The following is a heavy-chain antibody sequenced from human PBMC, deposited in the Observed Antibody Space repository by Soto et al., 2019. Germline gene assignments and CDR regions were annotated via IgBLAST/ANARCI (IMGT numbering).Heavy chain of an antibody. CDR1: GFSFTTYV. Sequence: QVQLVESGGGVVQPGRSLRLSCAASGFSFTTYVMHWVRQAPGKGLEWVAVISHDGSYKYYGDAVKGRFTISRDTSKNAVYLEMNSLRPDDPAVYYCAKGLLAIVGTTLPRDAFNIWGQGTMVTVSS. CDR3: AKGLLAIVGTTLPRDAFNI. V-gene: IGHV3-30*18. CDR2: ISHDGSYK. J-gene: IGHJ3*02. D-gene: IGHD1-26*01.